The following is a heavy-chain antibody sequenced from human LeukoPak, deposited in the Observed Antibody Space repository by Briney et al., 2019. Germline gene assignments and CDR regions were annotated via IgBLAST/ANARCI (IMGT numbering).Heavy chain of an antibody. D-gene: IGHD3-3*01. CDR3: ASPNYDFWSGYFY. CDR2: INPSGGST. J-gene: IGHJ4*02. CDR1: GYTFTSYY. Sequence: ASVKVSCKASGYTFTSYYMYWVRQAPGQGLEWMGIINPSGGSTSYAQKFQGRVTMTRDMSTSTVYMELSSLRSEDTAVYYCASPNYDFWSGYFYWGQGTLVTVSS. V-gene: IGHV1-46*01.